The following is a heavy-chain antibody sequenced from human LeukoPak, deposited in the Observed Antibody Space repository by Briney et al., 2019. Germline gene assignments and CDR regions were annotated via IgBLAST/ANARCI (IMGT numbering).Heavy chain of an antibody. CDR2: IVVGSGNT. V-gene: IGHV1-58*02. J-gene: IGHJ3*02. CDR3: ARDLSMTMGAFDI. CDR1: GFPFTSSA. Sequence: GTSVKVSCKASGFPFTSSAMQWVRQARGQRLEWIGWIVVGSGNTNYAQKFQGRVTIATDESTSTAYMELSSLRSEDTAVYYCARDLSMTMGAFDIWGQGTMVTVSS.